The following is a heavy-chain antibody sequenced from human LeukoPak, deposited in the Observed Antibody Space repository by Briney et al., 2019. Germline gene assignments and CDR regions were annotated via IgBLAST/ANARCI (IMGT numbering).Heavy chain of an antibody. CDR3: ARDRGSSWYVDY. CDR1: GYTFTIYA. J-gene: IGHJ4*02. CDR2: ITPGGDT. V-gene: IGHV1-2*02. D-gene: IGHD6-13*01. Sequence: ASVKVSCKASGYTFTIYAMHWVRQAPGQGLEWMGWITPGGDTNYPQKFQGRVTMTGDTSISTAYMELSRLRSDDTAVYYCARDRGSSWYVDYWGQGTLVTVSS.